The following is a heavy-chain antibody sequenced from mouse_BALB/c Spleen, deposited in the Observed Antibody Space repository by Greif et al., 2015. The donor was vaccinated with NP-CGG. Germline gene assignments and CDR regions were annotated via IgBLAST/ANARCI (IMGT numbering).Heavy chain of an antibody. V-gene: IGHV5-15*02. D-gene: IGHD2-3*01. CDR2: ISNLAYSI. J-gene: IGHJ4*01. Sequence: EVQGVESGGGLVQPGGSRKLSCAASGFTFSDYGMAWVRQAPGKGPEWVAFISNLAYSIYYADTVTGRFTISRENAKNTLYLEMSSLRSEDTAMYYCARAYEGAMDYWGQGTSVTVSS. CDR1: GFTFSDYG. CDR3: ARAYEGAMDY.